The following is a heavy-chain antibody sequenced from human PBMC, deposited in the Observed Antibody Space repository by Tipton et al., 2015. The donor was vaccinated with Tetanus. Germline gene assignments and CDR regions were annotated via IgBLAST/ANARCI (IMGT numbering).Heavy chain of an antibody. J-gene: IGHJ4*02. D-gene: IGHD2-2*01. Sequence: GLVKPSETLSLTCTVSGDSLVRGGYYWTWIRHLPGKGLEWIGYIYHTGAAHYNPSLKSRVTLSVDMSKNQFFLKMISMTAADTAAYYCARVACSSTSCYSHYFDYWGPGSLVTVSS. CDR3: ARVACSSTSCYSHYFDY. CDR1: GDSLVRGGYY. CDR2: IYHTGAA. V-gene: IGHV4-31*03.